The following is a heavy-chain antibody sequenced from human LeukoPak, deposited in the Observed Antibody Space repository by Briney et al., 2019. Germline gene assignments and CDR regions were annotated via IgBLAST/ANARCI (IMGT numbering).Heavy chain of an antibody. V-gene: IGHV3-7*03. CDR3: VRGPHIAATSY. CDR2: IKQDGSEK. Sequence: PGGSLRLSCVASGFSFNNYRMTWVRQAPGKGLEWVANIKQDGSEKPYVDSVKGRFAISRDNAKKSLYSQINTLRAEDTAVYYCVRGPHIAATSYWGQGTLVTVSS. D-gene: IGHD6-25*01. J-gene: IGHJ4*02. CDR1: GFSFNNYR.